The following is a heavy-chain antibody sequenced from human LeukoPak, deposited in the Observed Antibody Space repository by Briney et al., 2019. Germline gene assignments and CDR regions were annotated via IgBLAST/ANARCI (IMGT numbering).Heavy chain of an antibody. Sequence: ASVKVSCKASGYTFTGYYMHWVRQAPGQGLEWMGWINPNSGGTNYAQKFQGRVTMTRDTSISTAYMELSRLRSDDTAVYYCARDGGFGDYYYYYMDVWGKGTTVTISS. J-gene: IGHJ6*03. CDR3: ARDGGFGDYYYYYMDV. CDR1: GYTFTGYY. D-gene: IGHD3-10*01. CDR2: INPNSGGT. V-gene: IGHV1-2*02.